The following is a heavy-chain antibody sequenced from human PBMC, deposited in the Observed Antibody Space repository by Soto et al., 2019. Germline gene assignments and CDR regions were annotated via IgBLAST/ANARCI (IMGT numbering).Heavy chain of an antibody. CDR1: GYTFSSYG. V-gene: IGHV1-18*01. J-gene: IGHJ4*02. CDR3: ARAGPLHYYESKGYDY. D-gene: IGHD3-22*01. CDR2: ISAYTRNT. Sequence: QVQLVQSGAEVKKPGASVKVSCKASGYTFSSYGVIWVRQAPGQGLEWMGWISAYTRNTNYAQKLQGRVTMTTDTSTSTAYMELRSLRSDDTAVYFCARAGPLHYYESKGYDYWGQGTLVTVSS.